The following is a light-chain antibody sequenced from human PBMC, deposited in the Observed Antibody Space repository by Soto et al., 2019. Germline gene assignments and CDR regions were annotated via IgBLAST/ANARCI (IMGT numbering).Light chain of an antibody. Sequence: SYELTQPPSVSVAPGQTATISCGGNDLATYSVHWYQLKPGQAPVLVVYNDDARPSGIPERFSGSNSGNAATLTISRVEAGDEADYFCQVWDTNTDHFFVFGPGTKLTVL. J-gene: IGLJ1*01. V-gene: IGLV3-21*02. CDR1: DLATYS. CDR2: NDD. CDR3: QVWDTNTDHFFV.